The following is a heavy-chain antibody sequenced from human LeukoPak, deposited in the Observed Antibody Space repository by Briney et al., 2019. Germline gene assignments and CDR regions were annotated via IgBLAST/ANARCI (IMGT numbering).Heavy chain of an antibody. CDR1: GFTVSSNY. Sequence: GGSLRLSCAVSGFTVSSNYMSWVRQAPGKGLEWVSLIHSGGTTDYADSGKDRFTISRDYSKNTVNLQINSLRAEDTAVYYCARERRYCSGDNCYSGLDYWGQGTLVTVSS. CDR2: IHSGGTT. V-gene: IGHV3-53*01. J-gene: IGHJ4*02. D-gene: IGHD2-15*01. CDR3: ARERRYCSGDNCYSGLDY.